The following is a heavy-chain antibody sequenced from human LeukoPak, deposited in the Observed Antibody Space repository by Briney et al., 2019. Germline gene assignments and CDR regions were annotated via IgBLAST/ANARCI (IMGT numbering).Heavy chain of an antibody. D-gene: IGHD6-19*01. CDR2: ISGSGGST. V-gene: IGHV3-23*01. CDR1: GFTFSSYA. J-gene: IGHJ4*02. CDR3: ASSWYGYSSGWSKGIEIGY. Sequence: PGASLRLSCAASGFTFSSYAMSWVRQAPGKGLEWVSAISGSGGSTYYADSVKGRFTISRDNSKNTLYLQMNSLRAEDTAVYYCASSWYGYSSGWSKGIEIGYWGQGTLVTVSS.